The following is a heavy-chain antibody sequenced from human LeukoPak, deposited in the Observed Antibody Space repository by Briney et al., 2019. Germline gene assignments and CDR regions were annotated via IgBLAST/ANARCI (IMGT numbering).Heavy chain of an antibody. Sequence: SVKVSCKASVPTFTSYAINWVRQAPGQGLEWMGGFIPIFGSPTYAQTFQGRVTFTTDESTYTAFMELGNLRSDDTAVFYCAGFFYDSSGAAFDIWGQGTMVTVSS. CDR2: FIPIFGSP. CDR3: AGFFYDSSGAAFDI. CDR1: VPTFTSYA. J-gene: IGHJ3*02. V-gene: IGHV1-69*05. D-gene: IGHD3-22*01.